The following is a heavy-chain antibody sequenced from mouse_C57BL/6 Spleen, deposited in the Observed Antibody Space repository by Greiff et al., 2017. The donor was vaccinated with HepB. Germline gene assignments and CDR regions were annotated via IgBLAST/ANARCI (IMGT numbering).Heavy chain of an antibody. J-gene: IGHJ3*01. CDR2: INPSTGGT. CDR3: ARSLTGPWFAY. Sequence: VQLQQSGPELVKPGASVKISCKASGYSFTGYYMNWVKQSPEKSLEWIGEINPSTGGTTYNQKFKAKATLTVDKSSSTAYMQLKSLTSEDSAVYYCARSLTGPWFAYWGQGTLVTVSA. D-gene: IGHD4-1*01. V-gene: IGHV1-42*01. CDR1: GYSFTGYY.